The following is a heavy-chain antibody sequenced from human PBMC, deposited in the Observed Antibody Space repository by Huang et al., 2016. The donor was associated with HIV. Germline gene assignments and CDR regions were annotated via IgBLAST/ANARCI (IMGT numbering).Heavy chain of an antibody. J-gene: IGHJ4*02. CDR3: ARLRGSPLDY. CDR1: GASIREHY. CDR2: INHSGAT. D-gene: IGHD3-10*01. V-gene: IGHV4-59*11. Sequence: QVQLQESGAGLVKPSETLSLTCTVSGASIREHYWSWVRQPPGKGLEWIGIINHSGATNFGPSLRSRFARSIDTSKNQFSLRLTSVTVADTAVYYCARLRGSPLDYWGQGVLVTVSS.